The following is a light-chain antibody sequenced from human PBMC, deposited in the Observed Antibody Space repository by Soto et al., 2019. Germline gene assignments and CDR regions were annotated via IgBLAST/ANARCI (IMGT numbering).Light chain of an antibody. CDR1: QSFLYSSNNKNY. J-gene: IGKJ4*01. CDR3: QHYSSTPLT. V-gene: IGKV4-1*01. Sequence: DILMTQSPASLAVSLGERATINCKSSQSFLYSSNNKNYLAWYQQKPGQPPKLLIYWASTRESGVPDRFSGSGSGTDFTLTISSLQAEDVAVYYCQHYSSTPLTFGGGTMVDIK. CDR2: WAS.